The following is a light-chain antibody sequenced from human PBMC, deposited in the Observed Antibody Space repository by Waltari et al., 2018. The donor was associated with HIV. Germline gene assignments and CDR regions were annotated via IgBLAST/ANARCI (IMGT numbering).Light chain of an antibody. V-gene: IGKV4-1*01. CDR1: QSLLYGSNNKNY. CDR2: WAS. Sequence: DVVMTQSPDSLTVSVGERATLNCKSSQSLLYGSNNKNYLAWYQQRPGHRPKLLIYWASTRQSGVPDRFSGSGSGTDFSLTISSLQAEDLAVYYCQQYYLVPYTFGQGTKLEIK. CDR3: QQYYLVPYT. J-gene: IGKJ2*01.